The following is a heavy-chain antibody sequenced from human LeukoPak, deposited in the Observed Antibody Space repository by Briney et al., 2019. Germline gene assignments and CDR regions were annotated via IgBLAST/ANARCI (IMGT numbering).Heavy chain of an antibody. Sequence: AGGSLRLSCAASGFTFSNYALHWVRQSPGKGLEWVAVISYDGSNKFYADSVRGRFSISRDSSKNTLYLQMNSLRSEDTAVYYCAREVRGNLDYWGQGTLVTVSS. CDR3: AREVRGNLDY. CDR1: GFTFSNYA. J-gene: IGHJ4*02. D-gene: IGHD2-15*01. CDR2: ISYDGSNK. V-gene: IGHV3-30*04.